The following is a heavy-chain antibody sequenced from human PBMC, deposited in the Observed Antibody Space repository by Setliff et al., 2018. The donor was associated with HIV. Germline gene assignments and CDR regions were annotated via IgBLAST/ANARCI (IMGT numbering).Heavy chain of an antibody. CDR3: TRDDYCIEH. Sequence: GGSLRLSCTASGFSFGDYVMNWVRQAPGKGLEWVGFIRSKANGGTTEYAASVKGRFTISRDDSKSIAYLQMNSLKTEDTAVYYCTRDDYCIEHWGQGTPVTVSS. J-gene: IGHJ4*02. V-gene: IGHV3-49*04. D-gene: IGHD4-17*01. CDR2: IRSKANGGTT. CDR1: GFSFGDYV.